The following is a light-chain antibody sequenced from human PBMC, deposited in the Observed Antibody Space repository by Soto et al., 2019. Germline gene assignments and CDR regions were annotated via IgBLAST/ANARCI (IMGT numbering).Light chain of an antibody. J-gene: IGKJ3*01. CDR2: GAS. CDR3: QQYGSSPFT. V-gene: IGKV3-20*01. Sequence: EIVLTQSPGTLSLSPGERATLSCRASQSVSSSYLAWYQQKPGQAPRLLIYGASSRATGIPDRFSGSGSGTAVTRTISRLEPEDFAVYYCQQYGSSPFTFGPGTRVDIK. CDR1: QSVSSSY.